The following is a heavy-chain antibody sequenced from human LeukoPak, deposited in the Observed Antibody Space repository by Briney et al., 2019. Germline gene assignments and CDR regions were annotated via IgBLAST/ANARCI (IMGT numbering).Heavy chain of an antibody. J-gene: IGHJ3*02. D-gene: IGHD2-2*01. CDR3: AKVVAAYGYAFDM. CDR2: ISNSGGST. Sequence: GGSLRLSCAASGFTFSSYAMSWVRQAPGKGLEWVSAISNSGGSTYYADSVKGRFTISRDNSKNTLYVQMNSPRAEDTAVYYCAKVVAAYGYAFDMWGQGTMVTVSS. CDR1: GFTFSSYA. V-gene: IGHV3-23*01.